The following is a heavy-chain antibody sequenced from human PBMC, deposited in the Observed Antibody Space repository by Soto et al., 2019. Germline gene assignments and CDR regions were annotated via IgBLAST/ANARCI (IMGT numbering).Heavy chain of an antibody. J-gene: IGHJ6*02. CDR2: IYSGGST. CDR1: GFTVSSNY. V-gene: IGHV3-66*01. Sequence: GGSLRLSCAASGFTVSSNYMSWVRQAPGKGLEWVSVIYSGGSTYYADSVKGRFTISRDNSKNTLYLQMNSLRAEDTAVYYCARDHRVYYDSSGYYWAPRYYYGMDVWGQGTTVTVSS. D-gene: IGHD3-22*01. CDR3: ARDHRVYYDSSGYYWAPRYYYGMDV.